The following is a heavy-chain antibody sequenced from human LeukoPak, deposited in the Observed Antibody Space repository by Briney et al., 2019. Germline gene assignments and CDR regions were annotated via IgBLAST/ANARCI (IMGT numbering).Heavy chain of an antibody. CDR3: ARDLMGIAYRGAFYY. CDR2: IKQDGSDK. D-gene: IGHD6-13*01. J-gene: IGHJ4*02. Sequence: GGSLRLSCAASGFTFSSYGMTWVRQAPGKGLEWVASIKQDGSDKYYVDSVKGRCTISRDNAKSSLYLQMNSLRAEDTAVYYCARDLMGIAYRGAFYYWGQGTLVTVSS. V-gene: IGHV3-7*03. CDR1: GFTFSSYG.